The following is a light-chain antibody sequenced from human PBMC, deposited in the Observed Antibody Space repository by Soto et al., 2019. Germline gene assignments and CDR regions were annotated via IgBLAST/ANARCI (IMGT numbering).Light chain of an antibody. CDR1: QSVRSN. CDR2: GAS. CDR3: QQYNNSRA. J-gene: IGKJ1*01. Sequence: EIVMTQSPATLSVSPGERATLSCRASQSVRSNLAWYQQKPGQAPRLLIYGASTRATGIPARFSGSGSGTEFTLTISRLQSEDFAFYYCQQYNNSRAFGQGTKVEIK. V-gene: IGKV3-15*01.